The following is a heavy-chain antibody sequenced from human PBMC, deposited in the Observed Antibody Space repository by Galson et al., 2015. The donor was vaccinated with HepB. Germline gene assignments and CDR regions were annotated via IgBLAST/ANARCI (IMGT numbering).Heavy chain of an antibody. CDR1: GFTVSRNY. CDR2: IYSGGST. CDR3: ARDGQRAGDAFDI. Sequence: SLRLSCAASGFTVSRNYMSWVRQAPGKGLEWVSVIYSGGSTYYADSVKGRFTISRDNSKNTLYLQRNSLRAEDTAVYYCARDGQRAGDAFDIWGQGTMVTVSS. V-gene: IGHV3-53*01. D-gene: IGHD5-24*01. J-gene: IGHJ3*02.